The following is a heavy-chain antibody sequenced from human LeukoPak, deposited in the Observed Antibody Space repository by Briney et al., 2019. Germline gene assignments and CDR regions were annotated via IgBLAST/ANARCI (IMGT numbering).Heavy chain of an antibody. CDR2: IYHSGST. Sequence: PSETLSLTCTVSGYSISSGYYWGWIRQPPGKGLEWIGSIYHSGSTYYNPSLKSRVTISVDTSKNQFSLKLSSVTAADTAVYYCARAQGTVTTYYYYYYMDVWGKGTTVTVSS. D-gene: IGHD4-11*01. CDR3: ARAQGTVTTYYYYYYMDV. V-gene: IGHV4-38-2*02. J-gene: IGHJ6*03. CDR1: GYSISSGYY.